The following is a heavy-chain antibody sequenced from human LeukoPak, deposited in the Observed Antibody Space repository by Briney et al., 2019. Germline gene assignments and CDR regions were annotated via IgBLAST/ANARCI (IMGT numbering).Heavy chain of an antibody. CDR2: ISSGGTTL. V-gene: IGHV3-48*03. D-gene: IGHD2-2*01. Sequence: GGSLRLSCAASGFTFSSYEMNWVRQAPGKGLEWVSYISSGGTTLYYADSVKGRFTISRDNSKDTLYLQMNSLRAEDTAVYYCAKAYCSSTICYWNYWGQGTLVTVSS. CDR1: GFTFSSYE. J-gene: IGHJ4*02. CDR3: AKAYCSSTICYWNY.